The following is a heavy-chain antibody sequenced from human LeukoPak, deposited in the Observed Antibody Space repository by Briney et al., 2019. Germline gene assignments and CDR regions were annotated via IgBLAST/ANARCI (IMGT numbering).Heavy chain of an antibody. D-gene: IGHD2-8*02. CDR3: ARGRWCYG. CDR1: GFTFSSYS. Sequence: GGSLRLSCAVSGFTFSSYSMNWVRQAPGKGLEWVSSISSGSSYIYYADSVKGRFTISRDNAKNSLYLQMNSLRAEDTAVYYCARGRWCYGWGQGTLVTVSS. CDR2: ISSGSSYI. J-gene: IGHJ4*02. V-gene: IGHV3-21*01.